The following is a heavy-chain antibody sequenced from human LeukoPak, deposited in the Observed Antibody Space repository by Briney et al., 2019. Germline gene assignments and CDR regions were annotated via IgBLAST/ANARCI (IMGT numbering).Heavy chain of an antibody. V-gene: IGHV4-59*01. CDR1: GGSISSYY. J-gene: IGHJ4*02. CDR3: ARGDGIDY. Sequence: PSETLSLTCTVSGGSISSYYWSWIRQPPGKGLEWIGYIYYSGSTNYNPSLKSRVTISVDTSKNQFSLKLSSVTAADTAVYYCARGDGIDYWGQGTLVTVSS. CDR2: IYYSGST. D-gene: IGHD5-24*01.